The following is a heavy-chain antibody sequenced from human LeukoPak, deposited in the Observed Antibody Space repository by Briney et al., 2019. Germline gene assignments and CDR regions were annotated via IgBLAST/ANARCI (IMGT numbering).Heavy chain of an antibody. D-gene: IGHD3-16*01. Sequence: ASVKVSCKASGYTFTSYDINWVRQATGQGLEWMGWMNPNSGNTGYAQKFQGRVTMTRDTSISTAYMELSRLRSDDTAVYYCARDPATYDRWFDPWGQGTLVTVSS. CDR3: ARDPATYDRWFDP. CDR2: MNPNSGNT. V-gene: IGHV1-8*01. J-gene: IGHJ5*02. CDR1: GYTFTSYD.